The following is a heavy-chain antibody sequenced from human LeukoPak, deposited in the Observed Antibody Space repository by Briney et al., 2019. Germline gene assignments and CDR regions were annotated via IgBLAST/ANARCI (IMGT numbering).Heavy chain of an antibody. CDR1: GFTFSSRDW. Sequence: PGGSLRLSCVASGFTFSSRDWMTWVRQAPGKGLEWVANIKQDGSEKNYVDSVKGRFTISRDNAKNSVDLQMNSLRAEDTAVYYCARDAVWGYYDSSGYYPLDYWGQGTLVTVSS. V-gene: IGHV3-7*01. J-gene: IGHJ4*02. D-gene: IGHD3-22*01. CDR2: IKQDGSEK. CDR3: ARDAVWGYYDSSGYYPLDY.